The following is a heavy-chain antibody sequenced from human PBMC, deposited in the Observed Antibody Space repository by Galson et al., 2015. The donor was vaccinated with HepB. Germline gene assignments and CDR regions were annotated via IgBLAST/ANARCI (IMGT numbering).Heavy chain of an antibody. Sequence: SVKVSCKAYRYTFTKFGISWVRQAPGQGLEYMGWINPYNGNTDYVQKFQGRVIMTTDTSTSTAYMELRSLTSDDTAVDYCARGGMATIGGPTFACWGQGTLVTVSS. J-gene: IGHJ4*02. V-gene: IGHV1-18*01. CDR2: INPYNGNT. CDR3: ARGGMATIGGPTFAC. D-gene: IGHD5-24*01. CDR1: RYTFTKFG.